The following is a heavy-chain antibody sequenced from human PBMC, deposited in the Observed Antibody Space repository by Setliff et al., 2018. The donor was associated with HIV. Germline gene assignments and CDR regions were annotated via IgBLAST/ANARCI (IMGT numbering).Heavy chain of an antibody. D-gene: IGHD3-10*01. CDR3: ARNHLNYASGNTKTSGAYYFDS. CDR2: IYPDDSDA. J-gene: IGHJ4*02. Sequence: GESLTISCKGSGYSFSTYWIAWVRQMPGRGLEVMGLIYPDDSDARYNPSFQGQVTISADKSISTAYLQWSSLKASDSAIFYCARNHLNYASGNTKTSGAYYFDSWGLGTLVTVSS. V-gene: IGHV5-51*01. CDR1: GYSFSTYW.